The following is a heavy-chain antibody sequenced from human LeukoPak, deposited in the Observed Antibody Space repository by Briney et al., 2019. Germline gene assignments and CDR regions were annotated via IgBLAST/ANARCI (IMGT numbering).Heavy chain of an antibody. CDR3: AREGGVGPTAPPDYYSYQMDV. CDR2: TSPYTTKT. V-gene: IGHV1-18*01. Sequence: ASVKVSRKASGYTFISYGITWVRQAPGQGLEWTGWTSPYTTKTNYAQSLQGRVTITTDTSTSTAYMELRSLRSDDTAVYYCAREGGVGPTAPPDYYSYQMDVWGKGTTVTVSS. D-gene: IGHD1-26*01. CDR1: GYTFISYG. J-gene: IGHJ6*03.